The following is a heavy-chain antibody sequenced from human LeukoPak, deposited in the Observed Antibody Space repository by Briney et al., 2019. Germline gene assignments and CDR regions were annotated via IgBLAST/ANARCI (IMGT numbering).Heavy chain of an antibody. D-gene: IGHD4-23*01. V-gene: IGHV1-18*01. J-gene: IGHJ6*03. CDR1: GYTFTSCA. Sequence: VASVKVSCKASGYTFTSCAISWVRQAPGQGLEWMGWISAYNGNTNYAQKLQGRVTMTTDTSTSTAYMELRSLRSDDTAVYYCARLLQGWELNYYYSYMDVWGKGTTVTISS. CDR2: ISAYNGNT. CDR3: ARLLQGWELNYYYSYMDV.